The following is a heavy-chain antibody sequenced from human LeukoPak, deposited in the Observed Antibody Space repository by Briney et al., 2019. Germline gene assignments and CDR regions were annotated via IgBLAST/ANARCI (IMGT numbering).Heavy chain of an antibody. CDR3: ARETPILLWFGEGNWFDP. CDR1: GGSISSSSYY. V-gene: IGHV4-39*01. CDR2: IYYSGTT. J-gene: IGHJ5*02. D-gene: IGHD3-10*01. Sequence: SETLSLTCAVSGGSISSSSYYWGWIRQPPGKGLEWIGSIYYSGTTHYNPSLKSRVAISVDTSKDQFSLKVNSVTAADTAVYYCARETPILLWFGEGNWFDPWGQGTLVTVSS.